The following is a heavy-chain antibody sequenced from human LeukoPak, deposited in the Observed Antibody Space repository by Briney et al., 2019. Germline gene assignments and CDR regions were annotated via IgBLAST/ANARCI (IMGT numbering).Heavy chain of an antibody. Sequence: PGGSLRLSCAASGFTFTNSWRAWVRQAPGKGLEWVANIKQDGSTKHYADSLKGRFTISRDNPKNSLYLQMNNLRADAPAVYYCTRDTDGSLDYWGQGILVTVAS. CDR3: TRDTDGSLDY. CDR1: GFTFTNSW. V-gene: IGHV3-7*01. D-gene: IGHD1-26*01. J-gene: IGHJ4*02. CDR2: IKQDGSTK.